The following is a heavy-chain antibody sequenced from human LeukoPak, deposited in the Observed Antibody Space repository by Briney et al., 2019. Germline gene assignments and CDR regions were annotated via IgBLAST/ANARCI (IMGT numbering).Heavy chain of an antibody. J-gene: IGHJ4*02. Sequence: ASVKVSCKASGYTFTSYDINWVRQATGQGLEWMGWMNPNSGNTGYAQKFQGRVTMTRNTSISTAYMELSSLRSEDTAVYYCARGRGVIVVPRPTRAKRDTRGGNDYWGQGTLVTVSS. D-gene: IGHD3-22*01. CDR1: GYTFTSYD. CDR2: MNPNSGNT. CDR3: ARGRGVIVVPRPTRAKRDTRGGNDY. V-gene: IGHV1-8*01.